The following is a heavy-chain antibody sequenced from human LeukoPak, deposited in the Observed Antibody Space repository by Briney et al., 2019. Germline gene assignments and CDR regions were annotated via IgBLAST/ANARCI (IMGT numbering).Heavy chain of an antibody. V-gene: IGHV4-34*01. Sequence: SETLSLTRAGSGGAFTGYYWSWIRQPPGKGLEWIGEINHSGATNYNPSLKSRVTISVDTSKNQFSLRLTSVSAADTGVYYCATPTRGGIAVTGTFGHWGQGTQVTVSS. CDR2: INHSGAT. J-gene: IGHJ4*02. CDR1: GGAFTGYY. CDR3: ATPTRGGIAVTGTFGH. D-gene: IGHD6-19*01.